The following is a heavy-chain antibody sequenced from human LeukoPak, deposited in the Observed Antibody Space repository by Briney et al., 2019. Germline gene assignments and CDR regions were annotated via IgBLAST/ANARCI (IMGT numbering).Heavy chain of an antibody. CDR3: ARDTAYYYDSSGTRTYYYYYYMDV. CDR1: GYSISSGYY. Sequence: PSETLSLTRTVSGYSISSGYYWGWIRQPAGKGLEWIGRIYTSGSTNYNPSLKSRVTISVDTSKNQFSLKLSSVTATDTAVYYCARDTAYYYDSSGTRTYYYYYYMDVWGKGTTVTISS. D-gene: IGHD3-22*01. CDR2: IYTSGST. J-gene: IGHJ6*03. V-gene: IGHV4-61*02.